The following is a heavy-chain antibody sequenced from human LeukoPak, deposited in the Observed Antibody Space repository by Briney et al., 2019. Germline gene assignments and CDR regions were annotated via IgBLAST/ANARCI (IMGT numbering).Heavy chain of an antibody. CDR3: ASRSASGNWFLHY. V-gene: IGHV1-2*02. J-gene: IGHJ4*02. D-gene: IGHD3-10*01. CDR2: INPHSGDT. Sequence: ASVKASCKASGYTFTGQYRHWVRQAPGQGLEWMGWINPHSGDTHYAQKFQGRVTMTTDTSISTVHMELSSLTSDDTAVYYCASRSASGNWFLHYWGQGTLVTVSS. CDR1: GYTFTGQY.